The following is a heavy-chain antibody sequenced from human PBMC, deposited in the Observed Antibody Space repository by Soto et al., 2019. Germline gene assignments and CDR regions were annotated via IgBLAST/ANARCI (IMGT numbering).Heavy chain of an antibody. V-gene: IGHV2-5*02. D-gene: IGHD1-1*01. CDR2: IYWDDDK. CDR1: GFSLTTGGVG. CDR3: AHRRGGYNWNDGDFDY. Sequence: QITLKESGPPLVEPTQTLTLTCTFSGFSLTTGGVGVGWIRQPPGKALESLALIYWDDDKRYNPALKSRLTITKDTSRNLVVLAMTNVDPVDTATYYCAHRRGGYNWNDGDFDYWGQGTLVTVSS. J-gene: IGHJ4*01.